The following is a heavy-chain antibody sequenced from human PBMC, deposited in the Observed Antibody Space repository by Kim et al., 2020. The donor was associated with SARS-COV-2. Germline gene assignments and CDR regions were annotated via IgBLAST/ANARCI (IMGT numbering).Heavy chain of an antibody. CDR1: GFTFSTYG. Sequence: GGSLRLSCAASGFTFSTYGMNWVRQAPGKGLEWVALIWFDGSNKYNSDSVKGRFTISRDNSKNTLYLQMNRVRDDDTAVYYCARDSSPYGYQGMDVWGQG. V-gene: IGHV3-33*01. D-gene: IGHD5-12*01. CDR2: IWFDGSNK. J-gene: IGHJ6*02. CDR3: ARDSSPYGYQGMDV.